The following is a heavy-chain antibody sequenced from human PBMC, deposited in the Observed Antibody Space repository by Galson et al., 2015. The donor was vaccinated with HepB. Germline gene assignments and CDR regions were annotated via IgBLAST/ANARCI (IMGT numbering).Heavy chain of an antibody. V-gene: IGHV3-74*01. CDR3: TRDPRHCTGAICRDY. D-gene: IGHD2-8*02. J-gene: IGHJ4*02. Sequence: SLRLSCAASGFTFSSYWMHWVRQAPGKGLVWVSHINNDGSNTIYADSVKGRFTISRDNPKNTLYLQMNSLRAEDTAVYYCTRDPRHCTGAICRDYWGQGTLVTVSS. CDR2: INNDGSNT. CDR1: GFTFSSYW.